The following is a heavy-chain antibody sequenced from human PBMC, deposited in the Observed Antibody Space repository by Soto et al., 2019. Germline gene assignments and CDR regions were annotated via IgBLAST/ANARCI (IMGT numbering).Heavy chain of an antibody. CDR1: GFTLSGHW. D-gene: IGHD3-16*01. Sequence: EMQLVESGGGLVQPGGSLRLSCAASGFTLSGHWMHWVRQVPGKALVWVSRISSDGGDTSYADSVRGRFIVSRDNARNTVYMQMNGLRAEDTAVYYCVSLSEAVAYVALDIWGQGTTVTVS. CDR3: VSLSEAVAYVALDI. J-gene: IGHJ3*02. CDR2: ISSDGGDT. V-gene: IGHV3-74*01.